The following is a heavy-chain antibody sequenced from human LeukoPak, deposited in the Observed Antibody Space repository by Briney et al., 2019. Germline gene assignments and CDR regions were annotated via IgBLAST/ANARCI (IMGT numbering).Heavy chain of an antibody. CDR2: IYSGGST. D-gene: IGHD3-22*01. V-gene: IGHV3-53*01. J-gene: IGHJ4*02. Sequence: GGSLRLSCAASGFTVSSNYMSWVRQAPGKGLEWVSVIYSGGSTYYADSVKGRFTISRDNAKNSLYLQMNSLRAEDTAVYYCARSYRYYYDSSGYFWTFDYWGQGTLVTVSS. CDR3: ARSYRYYYDSSGYFWTFDY. CDR1: GFTVSSNY.